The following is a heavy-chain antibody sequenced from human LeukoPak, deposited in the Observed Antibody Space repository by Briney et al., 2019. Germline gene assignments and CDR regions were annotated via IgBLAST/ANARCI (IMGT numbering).Heavy chain of an antibody. J-gene: IGHJ4*02. CDR3: ARQTAVAAGYYFDY. CDR2: IYYSGNP. D-gene: IGHD6-19*01. V-gene: IGHV4-39*01. CDR1: GGSITSSHHY. Sequence: SETLSLTCTVSGGSITSSHHYWGWTRQPPGKGLEWIGRIYYSGNPYSNPSLKSRLTISVDTSKNQFSLKLTSVTAADAAVYYCARQTAVAAGYYFDYWGPGTLVTVSS.